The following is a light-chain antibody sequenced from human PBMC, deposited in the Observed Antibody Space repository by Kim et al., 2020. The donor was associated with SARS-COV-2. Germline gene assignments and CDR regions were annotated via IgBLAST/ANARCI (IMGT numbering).Light chain of an antibody. J-gene: IGKJ1*01. Sequence: DIVLTQSPGTLSLPPGERVTLSCRASQSLSSTYLTWYQQKPGQAPRLLIYGASIRATGIPDRFSGSGSGTDFSLTISRLEPEDFAVYYCQQCGTSRWTFGQGTKVDIK. CDR2: GAS. V-gene: IGKV3-20*01. CDR3: QQCGTSRWT. CDR1: QSLSSTY.